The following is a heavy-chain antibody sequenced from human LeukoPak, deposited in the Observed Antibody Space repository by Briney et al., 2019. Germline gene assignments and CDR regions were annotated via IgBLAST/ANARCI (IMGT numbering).Heavy chain of an antibody. CDR3: VRDRVLGAFDI. J-gene: IGHJ3*02. CDR1: GGSISSYS. D-gene: IGHD3-16*01. V-gene: IGHV4-59*01. Sequence: SETLSLTCTVSGGSISSYSWTWIRQPPGKGLEWIGSIYYSGSTNYNPPLKSRVTISVDTSKNQFSLKLSSVTAADTAVYYCVRDRVLGAFDIWGQGTMVTVSS. CDR2: IYYSGST.